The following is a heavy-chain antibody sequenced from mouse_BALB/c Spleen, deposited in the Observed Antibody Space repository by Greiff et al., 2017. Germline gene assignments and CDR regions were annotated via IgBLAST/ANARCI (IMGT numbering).Heavy chain of an antibody. Sequence: QVQLQQSGAELVKPGASVKMSCKASGYTFTSYWMHWVKQRPGQGLEWIGVIDPSDSYTSYNQKFKGKATLTVDTSSSTAYMQLSSLTSEDSAVYYCTSGTGYFDYWGQGTTLTVSS. D-gene: IGHD4-1*01. CDR1: GYTFTSYW. V-gene: IGHV1S127*01. CDR3: TSGTGYFDY. CDR2: IDPSDSYT. J-gene: IGHJ2*01.